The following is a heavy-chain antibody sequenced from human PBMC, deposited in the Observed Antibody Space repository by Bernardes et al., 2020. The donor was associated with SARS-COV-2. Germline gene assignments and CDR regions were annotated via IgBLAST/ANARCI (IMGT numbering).Heavy chain of an antibody. J-gene: IGHJ5*02. CDR1: GGSISSYY. CDR3: ARQVKAHYSFDP. D-gene: IGHD6-13*01. CDR2: IYYSGST. V-gene: IGHV4-59*08. Sequence: SETLSLTCTVSGGSISSYYWSWIRQPPGKGLEWIGYIYYSGSTNYNPSLKSRVTISVDTSKNQFSLKLSSVTAADTAVYYCARQVKAHYSFDPWGQGTLVTVSS.